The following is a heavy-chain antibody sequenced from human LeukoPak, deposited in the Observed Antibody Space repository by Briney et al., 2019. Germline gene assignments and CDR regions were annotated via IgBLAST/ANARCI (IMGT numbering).Heavy chain of an antibody. CDR3: ARRRGGYGDGDFDY. Sequence: GGSLRLSCAASGFTVSSTSIIWVRQAPGKGLECVSYIRGDRSTEYAEYVKGRFTISRDDSKNTVYLQMNGLRVEDTSVYYCARRRGGYGDGDFDYWGQGTLVTVSS. D-gene: IGHD4-17*01. V-gene: IGHV3-66*04. CDR2: IRGDRST. J-gene: IGHJ4*02. CDR1: GFTVSSTS.